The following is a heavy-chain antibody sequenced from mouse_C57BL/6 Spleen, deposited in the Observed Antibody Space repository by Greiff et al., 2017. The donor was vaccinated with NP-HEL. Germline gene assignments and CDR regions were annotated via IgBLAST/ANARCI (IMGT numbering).Heavy chain of an antibody. CDR1: GFNIKDDY. J-gene: IGHJ4*01. CDR3: TTMVTTLYYYAMDY. Sequence: EVQLQQSGAELVRPGASVKLSCTASGFNIKDDYMHWVKQRPEQGLEWIGWIDPENGDTEYASKFQGKATITADTSSNTAYLQLSSLTSEDTAVYYCTTMVTTLYYYAMDYWGQGTSVTVSS. D-gene: IGHD2-1*01. CDR2: IDPENGDT. V-gene: IGHV14-4*01.